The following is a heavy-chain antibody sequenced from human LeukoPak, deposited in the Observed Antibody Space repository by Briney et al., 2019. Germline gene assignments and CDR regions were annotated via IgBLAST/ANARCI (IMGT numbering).Heavy chain of an antibody. CDR1: GGSISSSSYY. CDR3: AAQTGDSNNGEPLYNWFDP. J-gene: IGHJ5*02. V-gene: IGHV4-39*07. D-gene: IGHD7-27*01. CDR2: IYYSGST. Sequence: SETLSLTCTVSGGSISSSSYYWGWIRQPPGKGLEWIGSIYYSGSTYYNPSLKSRVTISVDTSKNQFSLKLTSVTAADTAVYYCAAQTGDSNNGEPLYNWFDPWGQGTLVTVSS.